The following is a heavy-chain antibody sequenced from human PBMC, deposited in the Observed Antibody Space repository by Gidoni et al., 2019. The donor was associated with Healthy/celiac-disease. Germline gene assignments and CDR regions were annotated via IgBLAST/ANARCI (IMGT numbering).Heavy chain of an antibody. V-gene: IGHV3-9*01. CDR1: GFTFDDYA. J-gene: IGHJ4*02. CDR2: ISGISGSI. Sequence: EVQLVESGGGLVQPGRSLRLSCAASGFTFDDYAMHWVRQAPGTGLECVSGISGISGSIGYADSVKGRFTISRDNAKNSLYLQMNSLRAEDTALYYCAKDAGPFEEDYGDSEFDYWGQGTLVTVSS. D-gene: IGHD4-17*01. CDR3: AKDAGPFEEDYGDSEFDY.